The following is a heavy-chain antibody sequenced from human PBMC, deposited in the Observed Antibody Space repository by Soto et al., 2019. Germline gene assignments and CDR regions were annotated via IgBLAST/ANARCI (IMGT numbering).Heavy chain of an antibody. Sequence: SETLSLTCAVYGGSFSGYYWSWIRQPPGKGLEWIGEINHSGSTNYNPSLKSRVTISVDTSKNQFSLKLSSVTAADTAVYYCARGRARYFDWPQMRGAFDIWGQGTMVTVSS. V-gene: IGHV4-34*01. J-gene: IGHJ3*02. CDR3: ARGRARYFDWPQMRGAFDI. CDR1: GGSFSGYY. CDR2: INHSGST. D-gene: IGHD3-9*01.